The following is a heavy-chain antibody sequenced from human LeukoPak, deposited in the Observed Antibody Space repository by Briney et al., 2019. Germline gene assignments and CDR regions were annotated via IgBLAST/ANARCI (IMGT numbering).Heavy chain of an antibody. CDR1: GGSFSGYY. CDR2: INHSGST. V-gene: IGHV4-34*01. CDR3: ARGRVYSSSWIDY. Sequence: PSETLSLTCAVYGGSFSGYYWSWIRQPAGKGLEWIGEINHSGSTNYNPSLKSRVTISVDTSKNQFSLKLSSVTAADTAVYYCARGRVYSSSWIDYWGQGTLVTVSS. J-gene: IGHJ4*02. D-gene: IGHD6-13*01.